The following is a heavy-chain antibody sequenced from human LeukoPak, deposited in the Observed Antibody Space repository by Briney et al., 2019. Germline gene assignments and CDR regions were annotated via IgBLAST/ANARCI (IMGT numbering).Heavy chain of an antibody. CDR2: ISYDGSNK. J-gene: IGHJ5*02. D-gene: IGHD1-26*01. CDR3: ARDPYSGSYGGWFDP. V-gene: IGHV3-30-3*01. CDR1: GFRFSSYG. Sequence: PGRSLRLYCAASGFRFSSYGMHWVRQASGKGLEWVAVISYDGSNKYYADSVKGRFTISRDNSKNTLYLQMNSLRAEDTAVYYCARDPYSGSYGGWFDPWGQGTLVTASS.